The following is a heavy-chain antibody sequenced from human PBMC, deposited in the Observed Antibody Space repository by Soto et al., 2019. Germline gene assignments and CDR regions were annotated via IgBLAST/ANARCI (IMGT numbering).Heavy chain of an antibody. Sequence: SETLSLTCAVVGDSLRGQSWNWIRQSPGKGLEWIGEIDQSGGTNYNPSLKSRAIISDDTSKNQFSLTLTSVTAADTAVYYCAREDGYGWSGESLDVWGQGTTVTVSS. J-gene: IGHJ6*02. V-gene: IGHV4-34*01. CDR2: IDQSGGT. CDR3: AREDGYGWSGESLDV. CDR1: GDSLRGQS. D-gene: IGHD6-19*01.